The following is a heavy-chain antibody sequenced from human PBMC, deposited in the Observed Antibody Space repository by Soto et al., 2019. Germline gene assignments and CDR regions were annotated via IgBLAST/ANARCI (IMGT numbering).Heavy chain of an antibody. CDR3: ARGRIIPI. CDR1: GFTFSSSE. D-gene: IGHD3-16*01. Sequence: EVQLVESGGDMVQPGGSLRLSCAASGFTFSSSEMNWVRQAPGKGLEWVSYISSSGSTIYYADSVKGRFTISRDNARSSLYLQMSSLRAEDSAVYYCARGRIIPIWGQGTMVTVSS. V-gene: IGHV3-48*03. J-gene: IGHJ3*02. CDR2: ISSSGSTI.